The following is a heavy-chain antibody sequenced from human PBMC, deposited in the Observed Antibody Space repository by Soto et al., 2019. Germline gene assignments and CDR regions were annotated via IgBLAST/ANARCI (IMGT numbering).Heavy chain of an antibody. Sequence: SETLSLTCTVSGGPTTSSSTSASTSSYYWGWIRQSPGKGLEWIGTIYYSGSTYYTPPLKSRVTISVDTSKNQLFLKLTSVTAADTAVYFCARRGLNDYGDYVVYFDNWGQGTLVTVSS. CDR3: ARRGLNDYGDYVVYFDN. J-gene: IGHJ4*02. CDR2: IYYSGST. D-gene: IGHD4-17*01. CDR1: GGPTTSSSTSASTSSYY. V-gene: IGHV4-39*01.